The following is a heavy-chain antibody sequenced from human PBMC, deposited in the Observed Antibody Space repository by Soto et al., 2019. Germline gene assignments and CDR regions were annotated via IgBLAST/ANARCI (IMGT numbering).Heavy chain of an antibody. J-gene: IGHJ4*02. CDR2: TNAGNGNT. Sequence: VASVKVSCKASGYTFTSYAMHWVRQAPGQRLEWMGWTNAGNGNTKYSQKFQGRVTITRDTSASTAYMELSSLRSEDTAVYYCARVYCSGGSCYSIDYWGQGTLVTVSS. CDR1: GYTFTSYA. CDR3: ARVYCSGGSCYSIDY. V-gene: IGHV1-3*01. D-gene: IGHD2-15*01.